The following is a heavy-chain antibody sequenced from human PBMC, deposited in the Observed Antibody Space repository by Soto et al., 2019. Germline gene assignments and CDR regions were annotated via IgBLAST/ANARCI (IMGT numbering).Heavy chain of an antibody. CDR2: IYYSVST. D-gene: IGHD1-20*01. V-gene: IGHV4-39*01. J-gene: IGHJ4*02. CDR1: GGSISSSYY. CDR3: ARRDNKVRNFYYFDY. Sequence: PSETLSLTCTVSGGSISSSYYWGWIREPPGKGLEWIGSIYYSVSTYYNPSLKSRVIISVDTSKNQFSLKLSSVTAADTAMYYCARRDNKVRNFYYFDYWGQGTLVTVSS.